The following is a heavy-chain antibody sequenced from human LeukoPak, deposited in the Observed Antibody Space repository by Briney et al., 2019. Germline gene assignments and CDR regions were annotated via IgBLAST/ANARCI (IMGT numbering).Heavy chain of an antibody. CDR3: ARRSGSGSYIDY. CDR2: VSAYNGQT. D-gene: IGHD3-10*01. CDR1: GYTFTSSG. Sequence: ASVTVSCTASGYTFTSSGISWVRHAPGQGLEWMGWVSAYNGQTNYAQKLQGRVTMTTDTSTSTAYMERRSLRSDDTAVYYCARRSGSGSYIDYWGQGTLVTVSS. V-gene: IGHV1-18*01. J-gene: IGHJ4*02.